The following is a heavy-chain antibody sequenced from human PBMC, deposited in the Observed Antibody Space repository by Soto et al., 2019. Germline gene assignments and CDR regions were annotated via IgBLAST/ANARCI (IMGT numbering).Heavy chain of an antibody. J-gene: IGHJ6*02. D-gene: IGHD4-17*01. CDR3: ARGDYGDYVGYYYVLAV. CDR1: GGSISSSNW. Sequence: SETLSLTCAVSGGSISSSNWWSWVRQPPGKGLEWIGEIYHSGSTNYNPSLKSRVTISVDKSKNQFSLKLSSVAAADTAVYYCARGDYGDYVGYYYVLAVCGQGSSVTGSS. CDR2: IYHSGST. V-gene: IGHV4-4*02.